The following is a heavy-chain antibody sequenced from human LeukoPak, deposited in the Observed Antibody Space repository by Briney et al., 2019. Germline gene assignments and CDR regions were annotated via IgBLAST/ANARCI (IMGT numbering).Heavy chain of an antibody. D-gene: IGHD3/OR15-3a*01. Sequence: GGSLRLSCAASGFTFTDYQMNWIRQAPGEGLEWVSIISSGGGTIYYADSVKGRFTMSRHNAKNSLYLQMDSLIAEDTAVYEGSRDARHYDLLTGYQRAVFHPWRQGPLV. CDR3: SRDARHYDLLTGYQRAVFHP. CDR2: ISSGGGTI. V-gene: IGHV3-11*01. J-gene: IGHJ5*02. CDR1: GFTFTDYQ.